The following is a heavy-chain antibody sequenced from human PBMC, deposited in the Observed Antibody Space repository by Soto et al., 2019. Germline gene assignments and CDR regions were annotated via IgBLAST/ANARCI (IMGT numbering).Heavy chain of an antibody. V-gene: IGHV1-69*12. CDR2: IIPIFDTA. CDR3: AAPYGSGSYYNGFDY. Sequence: QVQLVQSGAEVKKPGSSVKVSCKASGGTFSSYAISWVRQAPGQGLEWMGGIIPIFDTANYAQKFQGRVTITADESTSTAYRELSSLRSEDTAVYYCAAPYGSGSYYNGFDYWGQGTLVTVSS. D-gene: IGHD3-10*01. J-gene: IGHJ4*02. CDR1: GGTFSSYA.